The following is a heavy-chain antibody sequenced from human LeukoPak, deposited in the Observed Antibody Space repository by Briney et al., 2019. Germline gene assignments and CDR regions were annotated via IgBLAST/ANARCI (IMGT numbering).Heavy chain of an antibody. CDR1: GGSISSSSYY. J-gene: IGHJ4*02. Sequence: PSETLSLTCTVSGGSISSSSYYWGWIRQPPGKGLEWIGSIYYSGSTYYNPSLKSRVTISVDTSKNQFSLKLSSVTAADTAVYYCANGGGKWYYYGSGTPEWVYWGQGTLVTVSS. D-gene: IGHD3-10*01. CDR2: IYYSGST. CDR3: ANGGGKWYYYGSGTPEWVY. V-gene: IGHV4-39*01.